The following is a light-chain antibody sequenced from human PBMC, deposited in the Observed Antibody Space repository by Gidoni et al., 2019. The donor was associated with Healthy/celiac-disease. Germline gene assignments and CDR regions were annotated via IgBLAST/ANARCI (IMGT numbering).Light chain of an antibody. CDR2: GAS. J-gene: IGKJ2*01. CDR1: QSVSSN. Sequence: EIVMTPSPATLSVSPGERATLSCRASQSVSSNVAWYQQKPGQAPRLLIYGASTRATGIPARFSGSGSGTEFTLTISILQSEDFAVYYCQQYKNWPPYTFGQGTKLEIK. V-gene: IGKV3-15*01. CDR3: QQYKNWPPYT.